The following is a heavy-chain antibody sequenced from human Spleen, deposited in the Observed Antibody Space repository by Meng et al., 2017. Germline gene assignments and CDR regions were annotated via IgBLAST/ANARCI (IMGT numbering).Heavy chain of an antibody. CDR3: ARVQSGSYGYFQE. Sequence: GESLKISCAASGFTFSNYWMHWVRQAPGKGLVWVSRVNSDGSGTSYADSVEGRFTISRDNAKNTLYLQMSGLRVEDTAVYYCARVQSGSYGYFQEWGQGTLVTVSS. D-gene: IGHD1-26*01. CDR1: GFTFSNYW. CDR2: VNSDGSGT. J-gene: IGHJ1*01. V-gene: IGHV3-74*01.